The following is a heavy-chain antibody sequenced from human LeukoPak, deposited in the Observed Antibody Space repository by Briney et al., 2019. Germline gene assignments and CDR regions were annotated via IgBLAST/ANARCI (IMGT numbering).Heavy chain of an antibody. V-gene: IGHV4-59*01. Sequence: SETLSLTCTVSGGSISSYYWSWIRQPPGKGLEWIGYIYYSGSTNYNPSLKSRVTISVDTSKNQFSLKLSSVTPADRAVYYCARVTYYDDSSGYYSAFDIWGQGTMVTVSS. D-gene: IGHD3-22*01. CDR3: ARVTYYDDSSGYYSAFDI. J-gene: IGHJ3*02. CDR1: GGSISSYY. CDR2: IYYSGST.